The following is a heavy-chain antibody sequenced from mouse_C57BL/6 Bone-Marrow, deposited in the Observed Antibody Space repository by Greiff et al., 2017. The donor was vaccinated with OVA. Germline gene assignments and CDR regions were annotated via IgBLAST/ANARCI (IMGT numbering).Heavy chain of an antibody. J-gene: IGHJ4*01. V-gene: IGHV1-69*01. Sequence: QVQLQQPGAELVMPGASVKLSCKASGYTFTSYWMHWVKQRPGQGLEWIGEIDPSDSYTNYNQKFKGKSTLTVDKSSSTAYMQLSSLTSEDSAVYYGARSGGLNWDRTMDYWGQGTSVTVSS. CDR2: IDPSDSYT. CDR3: ARSGGLNWDRTMDY. D-gene: IGHD4-1*01. CDR1: GYTFTSYW.